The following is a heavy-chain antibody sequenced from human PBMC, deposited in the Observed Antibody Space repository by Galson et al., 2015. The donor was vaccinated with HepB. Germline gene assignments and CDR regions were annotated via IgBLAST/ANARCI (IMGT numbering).Heavy chain of an antibody. J-gene: IGHJ6*02. D-gene: IGHD6-13*01. CDR1: GGSISSYY. CDR3: ARDRWAAAGSTNIYYYYYGMDV. V-gene: IGHV4-59*01. Sequence: TLSLTCTVSGGSISSYYWSWIRQPPGKGLEWIGYIYYSGSTNYNPSLKSRVTISVDTSKNQFSLKLSSVTAADTAVYYCARDRWAAAGSTNIYYYYYGMDVWGQGTTVTVSS. CDR2: IYYSGST.